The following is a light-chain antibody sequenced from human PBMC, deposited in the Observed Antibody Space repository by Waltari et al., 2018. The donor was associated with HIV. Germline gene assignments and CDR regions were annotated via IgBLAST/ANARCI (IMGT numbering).Light chain of an antibody. V-gene: IGLV2-14*01. CDR1: TSDMSSLNF. CDR2: EVS. Sequence: HSFLTQPASVSGSPGQSITISCSGPTSDMSSLNFVSWYQQSPGRAPKLIIFEVSSRPSGISDRFSGSKSGDTASLTISALRTEDEADYFCSSYSPRDSVVFGGGTKVTVL. CDR3: SSYSPRDSVV. J-gene: IGLJ3*02.